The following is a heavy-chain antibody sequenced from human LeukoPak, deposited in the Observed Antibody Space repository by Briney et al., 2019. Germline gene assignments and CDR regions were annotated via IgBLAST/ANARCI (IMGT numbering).Heavy chain of an antibody. CDR3: ARAIGVVRGVPI. J-gene: IGHJ3*02. Sequence: GGSLRLSCAASGFTFSSYSMNWVRQAPGKGLEWVSSISSSSSYIYYADSVKGRFTISRDNAKNSLYLQMNSLRAEDTAVYYFARAIGVVRGVPIWGQETMVTVSS. CDR1: GFTFSSYS. CDR2: ISSSSSYI. V-gene: IGHV3-21*01. D-gene: IGHD3-10*01.